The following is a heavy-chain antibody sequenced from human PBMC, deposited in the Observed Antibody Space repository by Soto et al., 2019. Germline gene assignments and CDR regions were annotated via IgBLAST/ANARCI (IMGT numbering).Heavy chain of an antibody. D-gene: IGHD1-26*01. CDR2: ISSSSSNI. V-gene: IGHV3-48*02. CDR3: ARMQSGNYYGPFDY. CDR1: GFTFSSYT. Sequence: PGGSLRLSCAGAGFTFSSYTMNWCRQAPGKGLEWISYISSSSSNIYYADSVKGRFSLSRDNAKNSLYLQMNSLRDEDTAVYYCARMQSGNYYGPFDYWGQGTLVTVSS. J-gene: IGHJ4*02.